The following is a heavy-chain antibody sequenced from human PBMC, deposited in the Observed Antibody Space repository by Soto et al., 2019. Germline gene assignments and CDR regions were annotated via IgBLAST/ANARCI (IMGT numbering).Heavy chain of an antibody. CDR3: ARAYSSSWYEVGDAFDI. CDR1: GGSISSGGYY. V-gene: IGHV4-31*03. J-gene: IGHJ3*02. D-gene: IGHD6-13*01. Sequence: PSETLSLTCTVSGGSISSGGYYWSWIRQHPGKGLEWIGYIYYSGSTYYNPSLKSRVTISVDTSKNQFSLKLSSVTAADTAVYYCARAYSSSWYEVGDAFDIWGKGTMVTVSS. CDR2: IYYSGST.